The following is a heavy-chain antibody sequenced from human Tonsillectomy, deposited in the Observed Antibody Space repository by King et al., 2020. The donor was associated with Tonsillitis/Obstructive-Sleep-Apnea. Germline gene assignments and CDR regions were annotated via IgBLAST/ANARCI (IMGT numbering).Heavy chain of an antibody. Sequence: QLVQSGGGVVPPGRSLRLSCAASGFTFSSYAMHWVRQAPGKGLEWVSSISYDGSDEYYADSVKGRFSISRDNFESTLSLQVNSLRAEDTALYYCARGGNSVLNWFDSWGQGALVTVSS. CDR2: ISYDGSDE. CDR1: GFTFSSYA. J-gene: IGHJ5*01. V-gene: IGHV3-30*04. CDR3: ARGGNSVLNWFDS. D-gene: IGHD1/OR15-1a*01.